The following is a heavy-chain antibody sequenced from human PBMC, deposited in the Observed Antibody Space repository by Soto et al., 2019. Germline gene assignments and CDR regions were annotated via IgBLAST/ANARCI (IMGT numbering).Heavy chain of an antibody. V-gene: IGHV3-48*04. CDR3: ATSAAAPGND. Sequence: GGSLRLSCAASGFTFSTYSMNWVRQAPGKGLEWVSYISSSSSTIFYTDSVKGRFSISRDNAKNSLYLQMNSLRVEDTAVYYCATSAAAPGNDWGQGTLVTVSS. J-gene: IGHJ4*02. CDR1: GFTFSTYS. CDR2: ISSSSSTI. D-gene: IGHD1-26*01.